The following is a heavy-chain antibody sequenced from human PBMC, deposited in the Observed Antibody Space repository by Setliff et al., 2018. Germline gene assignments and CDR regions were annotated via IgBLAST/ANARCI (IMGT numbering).Heavy chain of an antibody. CDR2: INHDGGS. CDR1: GGSFSGYY. D-gene: IGHD3-22*01. CDR3: ARGQDYYDPSGYYKLGY. J-gene: IGHJ4*02. Sequence: PSETLSLTCAVYGGSFSGYYWSWIRQPPGKGLEWIGEINHDGGSNYNPSLKSRVTMSIDMSEKQFSLKLRSVTVADTAVYYCARGQDYYDPSGYYKLGYWGPGTLVTVSS. V-gene: IGHV4-34*01.